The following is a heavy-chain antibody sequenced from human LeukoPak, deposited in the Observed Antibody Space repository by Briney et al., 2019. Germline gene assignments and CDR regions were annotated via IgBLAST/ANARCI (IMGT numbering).Heavy chain of an antibody. CDR2: ISSSGSTI. Sequence: GGSLRLSCAASAFTFSDYYMSWIRQAPGKGLEWVSYISSSGSTIYYADSVKGRFTISRDNAKNSLYLQMNSLRAEDTAVYYCARPPGSSGYYYPFDYWGQGTLVTVSS. V-gene: IGHV3-11*04. J-gene: IGHJ4*02. CDR1: AFTFSDYY. D-gene: IGHD3-22*01. CDR3: ARPPGSSGYYYPFDY.